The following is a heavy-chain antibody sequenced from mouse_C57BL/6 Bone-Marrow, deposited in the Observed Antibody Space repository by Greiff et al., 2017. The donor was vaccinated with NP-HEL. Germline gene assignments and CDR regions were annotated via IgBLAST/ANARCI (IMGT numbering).Heavy chain of an antibody. D-gene: IGHD1-1*01. CDR3: ETTVVNYAMDY. V-gene: IGHV1-82*01. Sequence: QVQLKQSGPELVKPGASVKISCKASGYAFSSSWMNWVKQRPGKGLEWIGRIYPGDGDTNYNGKFKGKAKLTADKSSSTAYMQLSSLTSEDSAVYFCETTVVNYAMDYWGQGTSVTVSS. CDR1: GYAFSSSW. CDR2: IYPGDGDT. J-gene: IGHJ4*01.